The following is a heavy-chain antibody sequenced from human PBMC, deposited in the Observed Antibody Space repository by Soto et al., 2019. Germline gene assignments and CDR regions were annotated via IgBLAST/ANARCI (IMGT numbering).Heavy chain of an antibody. J-gene: IGHJ6*02. Sequence: ASVKVSCKASGYTFTSYDINWVRQATGQGLEWMGWMNPNSGNTGYAQKFQGRVTRTRNTSISTAYMELSSLRSEDTAVYYCARGVRSSGWWGYYYYYGMDVWGQGTTVTVSS. D-gene: IGHD6-19*01. CDR3: ARGVRSSGWWGYYYYYGMDV. V-gene: IGHV1-8*01. CDR2: MNPNSGNT. CDR1: GYTFTSYD.